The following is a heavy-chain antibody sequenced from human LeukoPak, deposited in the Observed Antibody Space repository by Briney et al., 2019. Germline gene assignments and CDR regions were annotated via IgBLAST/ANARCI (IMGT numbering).Heavy chain of an antibody. V-gene: IGHV3-33*01. CDR3: ARDSGGNWFDP. Sequence: PGGSLRLSCAASGFTFSSYGMHWVRQAPGKGLEWVAVIWYDGSNKYYADSVKGRFTISRDNSKNTLYLQMNSLRAEDTAVYYCARDSGGNWFDPWGQGTLVTVSS. CDR2: IWYDGSNK. CDR1: GFTFSSYG. D-gene: IGHD3-10*01. J-gene: IGHJ5*02.